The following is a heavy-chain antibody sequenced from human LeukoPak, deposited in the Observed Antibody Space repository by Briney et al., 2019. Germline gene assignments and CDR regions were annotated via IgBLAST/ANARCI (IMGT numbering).Heavy chain of an antibody. Sequence: GGSLRLSCAASGFTFSSYAMSWVRPAPGKGLEWVSAISGSGGSTYYADSVKGRFTISRDNSKNTLYLQVNSLRAEDTAVYYCVQQWLFHYFDYWGQGTLVTVSS. D-gene: IGHD6-19*01. CDR1: GFTFSSYA. CDR3: VQQWLFHYFDY. J-gene: IGHJ4*02. V-gene: IGHV3-23*01. CDR2: ISGSGGST.